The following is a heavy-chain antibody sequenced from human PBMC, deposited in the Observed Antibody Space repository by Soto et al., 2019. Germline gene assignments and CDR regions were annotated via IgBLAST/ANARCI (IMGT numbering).Heavy chain of an antibody. Sequence: SETLSLTCRVSGGSISSYYWSRIRQPPGKGLEWIGYIYYSGSTNYNPSLKSRVTISVDTSKNQFSLKLSSVTAADTAVYYCARDYYGSGVVPYYYGMDVWGQGTTVTVSS. CDR2: IYYSGST. D-gene: IGHD3-10*01. V-gene: IGHV4-59*01. CDR1: GGSISSYY. J-gene: IGHJ6*02. CDR3: ARDYYGSGVVPYYYGMDV.